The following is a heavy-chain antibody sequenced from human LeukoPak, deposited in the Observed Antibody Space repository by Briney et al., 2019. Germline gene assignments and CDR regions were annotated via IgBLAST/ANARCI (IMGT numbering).Heavy chain of an antibody. J-gene: IGHJ4*02. D-gene: IGHD2-15*01. CDR2: ISSSSSDI. V-gene: IGHV3-21*01. CDR1: GLTFSSYS. Sequence: PGGSLRLSCAASGLTFSSYSMNWVRQAPGKGLEWVSSISSSSSDIYYADSVKGRFTISRDNAKNSLYLQMNSLRAEDTAVYYCAGGYCSGGSCYSIYWGQGTLVTVSS. CDR3: AGGYCSGGSCYSIY.